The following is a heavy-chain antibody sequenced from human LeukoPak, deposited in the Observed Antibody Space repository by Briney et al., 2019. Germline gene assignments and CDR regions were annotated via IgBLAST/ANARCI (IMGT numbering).Heavy chain of an antibody. CDR1: GLTVSSNC. Sequence: PGGSLRLSCAASGLTVSSNCMSWVRQAPGKGLEWVSFIYSDGNTYYADSVKGRFTISRDNSKNTVHLQMNSLRAEDTAVYYCARRAGDYSHPYDYWGQGTLVTVSS. CDR2: IYSDGNT. CDR3: ARRAGDYSHPYDY. V-gene: IGHV3-53*01. J-gene: IGHJ4*02. D-gene: IGHD3-22*01.